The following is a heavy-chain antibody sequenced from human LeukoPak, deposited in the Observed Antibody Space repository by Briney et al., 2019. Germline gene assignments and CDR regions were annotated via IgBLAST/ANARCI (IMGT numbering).Heavy chain of an antibody. CDR2: ISAYNGNT. V-gene: IGHV1-18*01. CDR3: ARVYYGGNPDYFDY. J-gene: IGHJ4*02. CDR1: GYTFTSYG. D-gene: IGHD4-23*01. Sequence: GSSVKVSCKASGYTFTSYGISWVRQAPGQGLEWMGWISAYNGNTNYAQKLQGRVTMTTDTSTSTAYMELRSLRSDDTAVYYCARVYYGGNPDYFDYWGQGTLVTVSS.